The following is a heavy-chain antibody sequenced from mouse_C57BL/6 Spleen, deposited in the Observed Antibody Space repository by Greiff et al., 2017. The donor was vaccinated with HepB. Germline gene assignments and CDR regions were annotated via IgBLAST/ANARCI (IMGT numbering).Heavy chain of an antibody. V-gene: IGHV1-26*01. J-gene: IGHJ3*01. D-gene: IGHD2-10*02. CDR1: GYTFTDYY. CDR2: INPNNGGT. Sequence: VQLQQSGPELVKPGASVKISCKASGYTFTDYYMNWVKQSHGKSLEWIGDINPNNGGTSYNQKFKGKATLTVDKSSSTAYMELRSLTSEDSAVYYCARRSAPAYGNPFAYWGQGTLVTVSA. CDR3: ARRSAPAYGNPFAY.